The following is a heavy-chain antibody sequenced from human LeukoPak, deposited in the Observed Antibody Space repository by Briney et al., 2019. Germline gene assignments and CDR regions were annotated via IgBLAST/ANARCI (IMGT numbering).Heavy chain of an antibody. CDR2: IYYSGST. J-gene: IGHJ4*02. CDR3: ARHRTLYYDSSGRRGGHFDY. V-gene: IGHV4-39*01. D-gene: IGHD3-22*01. CDR1: GGSISSSSYH. Sequence: SETLSLTCTVSGGSISSSSYHWGWIRQPPGKGLEWIVSIYYSGSTYYNPSLKSRFTISVDTSKNRFSLKLSSVTAAYTAVYYCARHRTLYYDSSGRRGGHFDYWGQGTLVTVSS.